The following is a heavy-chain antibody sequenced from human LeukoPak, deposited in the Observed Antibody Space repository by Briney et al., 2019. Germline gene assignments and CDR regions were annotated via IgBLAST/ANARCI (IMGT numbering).Heavy chain of an antibody. CDR2: FSGSGGST. V-gene: IGHV3-23*01. CDR3: AKSGLDRFDY. D-gene: IGHD2-15*01. Sequence: GGSLSPFCAASGFTVSIGATSWARQAAGKGREWVSTFSGSGGSTDYADSVKGRFTISRDSSKNTLYLQMNILRAEDTAVYYCAKSGLDRFDYWGQGTLVTVSS. CDR1: GFTVSIGA. J-gene: IGHJ4*02.